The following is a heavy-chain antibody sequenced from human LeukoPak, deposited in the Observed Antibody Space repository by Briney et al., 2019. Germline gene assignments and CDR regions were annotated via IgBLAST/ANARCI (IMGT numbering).Heavy chain of an antibody. V-gene: IGHV3-74*01. J-gene: IGHJ5*02. Sequence: GGSLRLSCAASGFSFTNSWMHWVRQAPGKGLVWVSRTNPDGSAASYADSVKGRFTISRDNAKNTVYLQMTSLRAEDTAVYYCARASGTLSHYYDSSAWGQGTLVTVSS. D-gene: IGHD3-22*01. CDR2: TNPDGSAA. CDR3: ARASGTLSHYYDSSA. CDR1: GFSFTNSW.